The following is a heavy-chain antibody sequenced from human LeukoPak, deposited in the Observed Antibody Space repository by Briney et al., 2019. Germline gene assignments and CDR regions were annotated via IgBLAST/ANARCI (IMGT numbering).Heavy chain of an antibody. V-gene: IGHV4-34*01. J-gene: IGHJ6*03. D-gene: IGHD2-2*01. Sequence: PSETLSLTCAVYGGSFSGYYWSWIRQPPGKGLEWIGEINHSGSTNYNPSLKSRVTISVDTSKNQFSLKLSSVTAADTAVYYCARGRVVVVPAAPYYYSYYMDVWGKGTTVTVSS. CDR3: ARGRVVVVPAAPYYYSYYMDV. CDR2: INHSGST. CDR1: GGSFSGYY.